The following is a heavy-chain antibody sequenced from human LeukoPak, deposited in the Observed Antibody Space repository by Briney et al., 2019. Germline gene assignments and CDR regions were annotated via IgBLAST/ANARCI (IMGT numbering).Heavy chain of an antibody. Sequence: PSETLSLTCTVSGGSISSSSYYWGWIRQPPGKGLEWIGSIFYSGSTYYNPSLKSRVTISVDTSMNQFSLKLTSVTAADTAVYYCATYHDYGGNFRWFDPWGQGTLVTVSS. V-gene: IGHV4-39*07. CDR1: GGSISSSSYY. D-gene: IGHD4-23*01. CDR3: ATYHDYGGNFRWFDP. J-gene: IGHJ5*02. CDR2: IFYSGST.